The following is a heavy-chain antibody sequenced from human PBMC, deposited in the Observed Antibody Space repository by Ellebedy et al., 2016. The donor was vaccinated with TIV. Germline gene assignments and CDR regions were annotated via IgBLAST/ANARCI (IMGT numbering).Heavy chain of an antibody. D-gene: IGHD2-21*02. CDR1: GFTFRNDW. J-gene: IGHJ4*02. V-gene: IGHV3-74*01. CDR3: VRARPYCGGNCFSFGN. Sequence: GESLKISXAASGFTFRNDWMHWVRQAPGKGLVWVSRMNSDGSSTNYADSVKGRFTISRENAKNTLYLQMHSLRAEDTAVYYCVRARPYCGGNCFSFGNWGQGSLVTVSS. CDR2: MNSDGSST.